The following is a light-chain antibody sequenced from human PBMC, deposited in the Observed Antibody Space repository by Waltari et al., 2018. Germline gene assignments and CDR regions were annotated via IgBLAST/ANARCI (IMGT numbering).Light chain of an antibody. Sequence: QSALTQPAAVSGSPGQSVTISCTGASRDIGRYDMGSWYQQHPGNAPKLVISDVSKRPSGVSDRFSGSKSGDTASLTISGLQFEDEADYYCCSYAGNYVWVFGGGTRLTVL. CDR2: DVS. CDR3: CSYAGNYVWV. V-gene: IGLV2-23*02. CDR1: SRDIGRYDM. J-gene: IGLJ3*02.